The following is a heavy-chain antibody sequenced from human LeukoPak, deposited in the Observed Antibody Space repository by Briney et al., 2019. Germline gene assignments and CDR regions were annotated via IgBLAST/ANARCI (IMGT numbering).Heavy chain of an antibody. CDR3: ARRGSHCSGSSCYGTFDY. D-gene: IGHD2-15*01. CDR1: GGTFSSYA. J-gene: IGHJ4*02. CDR2: IIPIFGTA. V-gene: IGHV1-69*05. Sequence: SVKVSCKASGGTFSSYAISWVRQAPGQGLEWMGGIIPIFGTANYAQKFQGRVTITTDESTSTAYMELSSLRSEDTAVYYCARRGSHCSGSSCYGTFDYWGQGTLVTVSS.